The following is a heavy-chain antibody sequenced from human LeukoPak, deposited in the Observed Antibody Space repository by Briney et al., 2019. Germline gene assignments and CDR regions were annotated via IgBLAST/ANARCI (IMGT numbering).Heavy chain of an antibody. CDR1: GGSFGGYY. CDR3: ARDSRRELLHAFDT. V-gene: IGHV4-34*01. J-gene: IGHJ3*02. CDR2: INHSGST. Sequence: SETLSLTCAVYGGSFGGYYWSWIRQPPGKGLEWIGEINHSGSTNYNPSLKSRVTISVDTSKNQFSLKLSSVTAADTAVYYCARDSRRELLHAFDTWGQGTMVTVSS. D-gene: IGHD1-26*01.